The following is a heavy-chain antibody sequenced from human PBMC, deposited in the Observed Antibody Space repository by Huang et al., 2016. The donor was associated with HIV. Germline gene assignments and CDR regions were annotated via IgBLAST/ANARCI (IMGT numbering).Heavy chain of an antibody. V-gene: IGHV4-39*01. CDR1: GDFISSTNYY. D-gene: IGHD6-13*01. CDR2: VYQGRIT. CDR3: ASQHIGAAATWF. J-gene: IGHJ4*02. Sequence: QLQLQESGPGPVKPSETLSLTCTVSGDFISSTNYYWGWIRQSPGKGLEWVGSVYQGRITNYNPSLKRRGTLAVDTSRNQVSLRLNSVTAADTAVYYCASQHIGAAATWFWGRGTQVAVSS.